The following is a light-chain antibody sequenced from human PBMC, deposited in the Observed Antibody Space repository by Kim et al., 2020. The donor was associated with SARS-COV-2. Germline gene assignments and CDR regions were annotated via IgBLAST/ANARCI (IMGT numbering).Light chain of an antibody. Sequence: VSPGQTASITCSGDKLGDKYACWYQQKPGQSPVLVIYQDNKRPSGIPERFSGSNSGNTATLTISGTQAMDEADYYCQAWDSSTVVFGGGTQLTVL. CDR3: QAWDSSTVV. CDR2: QDN. CDR1: KLGDKY. J-gene: IGLJ2*01. V-gene: IGLV3-1*01.